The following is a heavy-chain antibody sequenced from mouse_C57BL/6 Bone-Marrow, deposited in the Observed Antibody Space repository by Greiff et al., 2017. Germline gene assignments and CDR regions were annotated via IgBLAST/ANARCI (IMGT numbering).Heavy chain of an antibody. CDR2: FYPGSGSI. V-gene: IGHV1-62-2*01. Sequence: QVQLKESGAELVKPGASVKLSCKASGYTFTEYTIHWVKQRSGQGLEWIGWFYPGSGSIKYNEKFKDKATLTADKSFSTVYMGLSRLTSEDSAVYFCARHGTTVVARYWYFDVWGTGTTVTVSS. CDR1: GYTFTEYT. J-gene: IGHJ1*03. CDR3: ARHGTTVVARYWYFDV. D-gene: IGHD1-1*01.